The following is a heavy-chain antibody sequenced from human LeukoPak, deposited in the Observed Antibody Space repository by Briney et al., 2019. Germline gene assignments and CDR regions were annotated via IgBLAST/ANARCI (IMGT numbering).Heavy chain of an antibody. D-gene: IGHD5-12*01. J-gene: IGHJ4*02. V-gene: IGHV3-11*01. CDR3: ARDGVATEDDY. CDR1: RFTFRDYY. Sequence: PGGSLRLSCEASRFTFRDYYMSWIRQAPGKGLEWVSYISSSGSNVYYADSVKGRFTISRDNAKNSLYLQMNSLRAEDTAVYYCARDGVATEDDYWGQGTLVTVSS. CDR2: ISSSGSNV.